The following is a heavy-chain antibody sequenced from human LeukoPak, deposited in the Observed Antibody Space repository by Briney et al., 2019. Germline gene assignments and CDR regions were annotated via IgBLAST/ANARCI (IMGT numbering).Heavy chain of an antibody. CDR1: GGSISSYY. Sequence: SETLSLTCTVSGGSISSYYWSWIRQPAGKGLEWIGHIYTSGRINYNPSLKSRVTTSVDTSKNQFSLKLSSVTAADTAVYYCARTWFGEPPVYYYGMDVWGQGTTVTVSS. CDR2: IYTSGRI. D-gene: IGHD3-10*01. J-gene: IGHJ6*02. V-gene: IGHV4-4*07. CDR3: ARTWFGEPPVYYYGMDV.